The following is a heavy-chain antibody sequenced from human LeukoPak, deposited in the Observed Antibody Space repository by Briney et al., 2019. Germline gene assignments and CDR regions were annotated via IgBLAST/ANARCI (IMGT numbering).Heavy chain of an antibody. D-gene: IGHD3-22*01. J-gene: IGHJ4*02. CDR2: IYYSGST. CDR1: GGSFSSGSYY. Sequence: SETLSLTCTVSGGSFSSGSYYWSWIRQPPGKGLESIGYIYYSGSTNYNPSLKSRVTISVDTSKNQFSLKLSSVTAADTAVYYCARENYDSSGYYCFDYWGQGALVTVSS. V-gene: IGHV4-61*01. CDR3: ARENYDSSGYYCFDY.